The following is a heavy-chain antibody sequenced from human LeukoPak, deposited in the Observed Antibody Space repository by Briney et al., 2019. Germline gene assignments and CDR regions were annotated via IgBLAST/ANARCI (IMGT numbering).Heavy chain of an antibody. Sequence: GGSLRLSCAASGSTFDDYSMHWVRQAPGKGLEWVSGISWNSGNIIYADSVKGRFTISRDNAKNSLYLQMNSLRAEDTALYYCAKRPRSGWYFDYWGQGTLVTVSS. V-gene: IGHV3-9*01. D-gene: IGHD6-19*01. CDR2: ISWNSGNI. J-gene: IGHJ4*02. CDR3: AKRPRSGWYFDY. CDR1: GSTFDDYS.